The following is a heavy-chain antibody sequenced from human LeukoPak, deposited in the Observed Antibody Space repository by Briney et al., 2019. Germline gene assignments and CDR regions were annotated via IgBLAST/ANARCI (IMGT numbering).Heavy chain of an antibody. CDR2: IKHSGVT. CDR3: ARKSIEVSGRQPYDY. V-gene: IGHV4-34*01. J-gene: IGHJ4*02. CDR1: GGSFSGYY. Sequence: SETLSLTCAVYGGSFSGYYWSWIRQSPGKGLEWIGEIKHSGVTNYNPSLKGRVTMSVDTSKTQFSLKLISVTAADTAVYYCARKSIEVSGRQPYDYWGQGTLVTVSS. D-gene: IGHD2-15*01.